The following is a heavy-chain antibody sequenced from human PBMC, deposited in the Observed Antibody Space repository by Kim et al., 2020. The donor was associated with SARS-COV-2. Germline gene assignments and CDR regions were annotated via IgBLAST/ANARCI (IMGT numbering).Heavy chain of an antibody. CDR2: ITWDGNGI. Sequence: GGSLRLSCTPSGFTVDDYGMSWVRQVPGKGLEWVAGITWDGNGIGSADSVTGRFTISRDSARNFLHLQMDSLRAENTALSHCARDAFFD. V-gene: IGHV3-20*01. CDR3: ARDAFFD. J-gene: IGHJ3*01. CDR1: GFTVDDYG. D-gene: IGHD3-3*02.